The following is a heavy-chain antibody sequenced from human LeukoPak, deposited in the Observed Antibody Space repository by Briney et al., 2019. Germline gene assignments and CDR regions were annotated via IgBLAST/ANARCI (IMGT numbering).Heavy chain of an antibody. CDR1: GFTVSSNY. CDR3: AKSFRSTSLDY. D-gene: IGHD2-2*01. Sequence: GGSLRLSCAASGFTVSSNYMTWVRQAPGKGLEWVSASGSGDSTYYADSVKGRFTISRDNSRNTLYLQMNSLRAGDTAVYYCAKSFRSTSLDYWGQGTLVTVSS. CDR2: SGSGDST. J-gene: IGHJ4*02. V-gene: IGHV3-53*01.